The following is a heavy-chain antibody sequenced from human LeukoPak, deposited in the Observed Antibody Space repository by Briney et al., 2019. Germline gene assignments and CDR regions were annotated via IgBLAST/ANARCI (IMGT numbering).Heavy chain of an antibody. J-gene: IGHJ4*02. V-gene: IGHV1-46*03. CDR3: GTEKLDGYNPGTFDY. Sequence: GASVKVSCKASGYTFTSYYMHWVRQAPGQGLEWMGIINPSGGSTSYAQKFQGRVTMTRDASTSTVYMELSSLRSEDTAVYYCGTEKLDGYNPGTFDYWGQGTLVTVSS. CDR1: GYTFTSYY. CDR2: INPSGGST. D-gene: IGHD5-24*01.